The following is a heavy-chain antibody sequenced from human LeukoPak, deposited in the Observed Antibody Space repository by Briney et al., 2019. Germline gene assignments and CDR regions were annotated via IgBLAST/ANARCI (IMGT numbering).Heavy chain of an antibody. CDR2: ITTSGSTT. D-gene: IGHD3-22*01. J-gene: IGHJ4*02. V-gene: IGHV3-48*04. CDR1: GFTFSSYS. CDR3: AREAYDSSLY. Sequence: PGGSLRLSCAASGFTFSSYSMNWVRQAPGKGLEWVSYITTSGSTTYYADSVKGRFTISRDNAKNSLFLQMNSLRAEDTAVYYCAREAYDSSLYWGQGTLVTVSS.